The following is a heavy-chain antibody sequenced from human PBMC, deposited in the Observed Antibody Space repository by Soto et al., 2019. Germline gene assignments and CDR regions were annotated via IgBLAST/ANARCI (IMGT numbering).Heavy chain of an antibody. CDR2: IVVGSGNT. CDR1: GFTFTSSA. V-gene: IGHV1-58*01. CDR3: AADLRGYSYGDFDY. J-gene: IGHJ4*02. D-gene: IGHD5-18*01. Sequence: VKVSCKASGFTFTSSAVQWVRQARGQRLEWIGWIVVGSGNTNYAQKFQERVTITRDMSTSTAYMELSSLRSEDTAVYYCAADLRGYSYGDFDYWGQGTLVTVSS.